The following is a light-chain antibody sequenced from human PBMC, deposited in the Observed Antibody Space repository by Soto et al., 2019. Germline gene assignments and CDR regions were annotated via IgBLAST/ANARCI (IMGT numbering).Light chain of an antibody. Sequence: QPVLTQSPSASASLGASVKLTCTLSSGLSSYAIAWHQQQPEKGPRFLMKVNSDGSHNKGDGIPDRFSGSSSGAERYLTISSLQSEDEADYYCQPWGTGIHAVFGGGTQLTVL. CDR2: VNSDGSH. CDR3: QPWGTGIHAV. CDR1: SGLSSYA. J-gene: IGLJ7*01. V-gene: IGLV4-69*01.